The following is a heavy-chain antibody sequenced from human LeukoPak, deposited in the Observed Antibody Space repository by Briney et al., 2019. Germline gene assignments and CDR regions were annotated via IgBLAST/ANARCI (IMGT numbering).Heavy chain of an antibody. J-gene: IGHJ4*02. Sequence: PGGSLRLSCAASGFTFSSYAMSWVRQAPGKGLEWVSAISGSGGSTYYADSVKGRFTISRDNSKNTLYLQMNSLRAEDTAVYYCQSPIVVVTQTDYWGQGTLVTVSS. D-gene: IGHD2-21*02. CDR2: ISGSGGST. CDR1: GFTFSSYA. CDR3: QSPIVVVTQTDY. V-gene: IGHV3-23*01.